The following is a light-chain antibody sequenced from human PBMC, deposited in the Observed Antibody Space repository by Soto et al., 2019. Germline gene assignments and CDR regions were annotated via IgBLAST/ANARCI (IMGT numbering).Light chain of an antibody. CDR3: QQSYSTSPIT. J-gene: IGKJ5*01. Sequence: DIPMTQSPSSLSASVGDRVTITCRASQSISSYLNWYQQKPGKAPKLLIYAASSLQSGVPSRFSGGGSGTDFTLTISSLQPEDFATYYCQQSYSTSPITFGQGTRLEIK. CDR2: AAS. CDR1: QSISSY. V-gene: IGKV1-39*01.